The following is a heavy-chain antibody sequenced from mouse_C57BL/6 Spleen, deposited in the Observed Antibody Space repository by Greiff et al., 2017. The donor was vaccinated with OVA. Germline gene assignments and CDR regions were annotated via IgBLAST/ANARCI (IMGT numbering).Heavy chain of an antibody. J-gene: IGHJ2*01. Sequence: QVQLKQSGAELVRPGTSVKVSCKASGYAFTNYLIEWVKQRPGQGLEWIGVINPGSGGTNYNEKFKGKATLTADKSSSTAYMQLSSLTSEDSAVYFCARSSSGYLDYWGQGTTLTVSS. D-gene: IGHD3-2*02. CDR1: GYAFTNYL. CDR3: ARSSSGYLDY. V-gene: IGHV1-54*01. CDR2: INPGSGGT.